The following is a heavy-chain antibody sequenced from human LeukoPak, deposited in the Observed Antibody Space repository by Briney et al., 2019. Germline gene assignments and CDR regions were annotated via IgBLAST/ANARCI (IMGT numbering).Heavy chain of an antibody. J-gene: IGHJ4*02. CDR3: ARDNTVTKAFDY. D-gene: IGHD4-17*01. CDR2: IYYSGST. CDR1: GGSISSYY. V-gene: IGHV4-59*12. Sequence: SETLSLTCTVSGGSISSYYWSWIRQPPGKGLEWVGYIYYSGSTYYNPSLKSRVTISVDTSKNQFSLKLSSVTAADTAVYYCARDNTVTKAFDYWGQGTLVTVSS.